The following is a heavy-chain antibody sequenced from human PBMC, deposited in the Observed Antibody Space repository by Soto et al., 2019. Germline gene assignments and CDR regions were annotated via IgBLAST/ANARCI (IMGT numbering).Heavy chain of an antibody. J-gene: IGHJ6*02. D-gene: IGHD2-2*03. CDR2: IYHTGRT. CDR1: DGSISTSSYY. V-gene: IGHV4-39*01. Sequence: SETLSLTCTVSDGSISTSSYYWGWIRQSPGKGLEWIGTIYHTGRTYYNPSLKSRVTISVDTSKNQFSLNLSSVTAADTAVYYCARLNGYCISTNCHGYYGMDVWGQGTTVTV. CDR3: ARLNGYCISTNCHGYYGMDV.